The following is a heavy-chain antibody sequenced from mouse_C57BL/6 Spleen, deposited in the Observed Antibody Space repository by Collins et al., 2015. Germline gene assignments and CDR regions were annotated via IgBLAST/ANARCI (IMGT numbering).Heavy chain of an antibody. CDR2: IYPGDGDT. CDR3: ARGRTVFDY. D-gene: IGHD1-1*01. V-gene: IGHV1-80*01. Sequence: QVQLQQPGAELVMPGASVKLSCKASGYTFTSYWMHWVKQRPGKGLEWIGQIYPGDGDTNYNGKFKGKATLTADKSSSTAYMQLSSLTSEDSAVYFCARGRTVFDYWGQGTALTVSS. CDR1: GYTFTSYW. J-gene: IGHJ2*01.